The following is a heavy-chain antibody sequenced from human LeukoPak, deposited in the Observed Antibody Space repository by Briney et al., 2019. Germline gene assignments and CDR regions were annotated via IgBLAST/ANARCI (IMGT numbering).Heavy chain of an antibody. CDR2: ISAYNGYT. CDR3: ARGGRYCSGGSCYGGFDY. J-gene: IGHJ4*02. Sequence: GASVKVSCKASGYTFTNYGISWVRQAPGQGLEWMGWISAYNGYTDYAQKFQFRVTMTTDTSTSTAYMELRSLRSEDTAVYYCARGGRYCSGGSCYGGFDYWGQGTLVTVSS. CDR1: GYTFTNYG. D-gene: IGHD2-15*01. V-gene: IGHV1-18*01.